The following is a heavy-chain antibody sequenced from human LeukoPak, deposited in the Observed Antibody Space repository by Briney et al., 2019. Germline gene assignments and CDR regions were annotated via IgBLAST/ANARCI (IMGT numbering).Heavy chain of an antibody. CDR1: GFIFSDYY. Sequence: SGGSLRLSCAASGFIFSDYYMSWIRQAPGRGLEWVSHISSSGNNLYYADSVKGRFTISRDNAKNSLYLQMNSLRAEDTAVYYCARTQQWLAPIQRGCFDYWGQGTLVTVSS. CDR3: ARTQQWLAPIQRGCFDY. CDR2: ISSSGNNL. D-gene: IGHD6-19*01. J-gene: IGHJ4*02. V-gene: IGHV3-11*01.